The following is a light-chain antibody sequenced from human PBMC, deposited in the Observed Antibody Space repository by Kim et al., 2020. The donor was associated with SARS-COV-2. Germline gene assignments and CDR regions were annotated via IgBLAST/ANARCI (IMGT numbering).Light chain of an antibody. Sequence: DIQMTQSPSSLSAFVGDRVTITCRAGQGIRNYLAWYQQKPGKAPKLLIYGASTLQSGVPSRFSGTGSGTDFTLTISSLQPEDVATYFCQKSNSTPRTFGQGTKVDIK. CDR1: QGIRNY. CDR3: QKSNSTPRT. V-gene: IGKV1-27*01. CDR2: GAS. J-gene: IGKJ1*01.